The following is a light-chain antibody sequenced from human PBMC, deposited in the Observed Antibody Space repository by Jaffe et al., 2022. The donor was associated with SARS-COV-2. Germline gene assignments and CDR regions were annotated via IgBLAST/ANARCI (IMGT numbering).Light chain of an antibody. CDR3: SSYSSSGIPHVI. CDR1: SSDIGGHDY. V-gene: IGLV2-14*01. J-gene: IGLJ2*01. CDR2: EVT. Sequence: QSALTQAASVSGSLGQSISISCSGTSSDIGGHDYVSWYQQHPGKAPKLMIYEVTNRPSGVSGRFSGSKSGNTASLTISGLQAEDEADYFCSSYSSSGIPHVIFGGGTRLTVL.